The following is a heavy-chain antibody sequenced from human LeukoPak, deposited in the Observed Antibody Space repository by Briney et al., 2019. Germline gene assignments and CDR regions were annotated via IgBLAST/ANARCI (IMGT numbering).Heavy chain of an antibody. D-gene: IGHD5-18*01. Sequence: GGSLRLSCAASGFTFNPYSMSWVRQAPGKGLESVSSISTSSSYIFYADSVKGRFTISRDNAKNSLYLQMNSLRAEDTAVYYCAASGYIYGLYCFDYWGQGTLVTVSS. J-gene: IGHJ4*02. CDR1: GFTFNPYS. CDR2: ISTSSSYI. V-gene: IGHV3-21*01. CDR3: AASGYIYGLYCFDY.